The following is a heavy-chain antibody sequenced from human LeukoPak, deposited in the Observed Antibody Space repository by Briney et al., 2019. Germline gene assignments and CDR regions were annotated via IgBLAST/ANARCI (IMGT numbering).Heavy chain of an antibody. D-gene: IGHD1-1*01. CDR3: VRDGSATTPFDH. V-gene: IGHV3-74*01. Sequence: PVRTLRLSCAASGFTFSTYWMHWVRQAPGRGLVWVSLISTDGSSTIYADSVKGRFTISRDNAKNTLYLQMNSRRAEDTAVYYCVRDGSATTPFDHWGQGTLVTVSS. J-gene: IGHJ4*02. CDR1: GFTFSTYW. CDR2: ISTDGSST.